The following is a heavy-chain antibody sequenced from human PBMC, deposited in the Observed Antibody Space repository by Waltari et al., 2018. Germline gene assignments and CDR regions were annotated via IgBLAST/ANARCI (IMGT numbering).Heavy chain of an antibody. CDR2: MYFRGTK. V-gene: IGHV4-59*11. CDR1: GDSIRSHF. Sequence: VQLQESGPGLVKPSETLSLRCNVSGDSIRSHFWSWIRQAPGKGLEWIGNMYFRGTKDYNPSLKSRVAISIDTSKNHFSLNLRSVTGADTAIYYCARLPRGSVIIGAFDIWGQGTQVTVSS. CDR3: ARLPRGSVIIGAFDI. D-gene: IGHD3-22*01. J-gene: IGHJ3*02.